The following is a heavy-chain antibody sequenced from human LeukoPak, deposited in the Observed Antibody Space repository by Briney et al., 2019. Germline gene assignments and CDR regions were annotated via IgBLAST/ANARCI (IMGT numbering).Heavy chain of an antibody. D-gene: IGHD3-9*01. CDR2: INPNSGGT. V-gene: IGHV1-2*02. Sequence: ASVKVSCKASGYTFTGYYMHWVRQAPGQGLEWMGWINPNSGGTNYAQKFQGRVTMTRDTSISTAYMELSRLRSDDMAVYYCARYFDWDDAFDIWGQGTMVTVSS. J-gene: IGHJ3*02. CDR1: GYTFTGYY. CDR3: ARYFDWDDAFDI.